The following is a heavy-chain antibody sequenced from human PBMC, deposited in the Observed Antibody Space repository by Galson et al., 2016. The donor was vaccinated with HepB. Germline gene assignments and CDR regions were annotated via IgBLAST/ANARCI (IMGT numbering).Heavy chain of an antibody. V-gene: IGHV4-39*01. Sequence: TLSLTWTVSGGSVTINNYYWDWVRQAPGKGLEWIGTISYSGNTDYNPSLKSRVTISVDTSKNQFSLKLTSVTAADTALYYCARGDYGMDVWGQGTTVTVSS. CDR2: ISYSGNT. J-gene: IGHJ6*02. CDR1: GGSVTINNYY. CDR3: ARGDYGMDV.